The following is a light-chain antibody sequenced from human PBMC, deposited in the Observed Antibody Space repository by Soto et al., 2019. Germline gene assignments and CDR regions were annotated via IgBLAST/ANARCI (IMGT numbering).Light chain of an antibody. CDR3: TSFAGSNSYV. J-gene: IGLJ1*01. CDR1: SSDIGGYTY. CDR2: EVN. V-gene: IGLV2-8*01. Sequence: QSVLTQPPSASGSPGQSVTISCTGTSSDIGGYTYVSWYQHHPGKVPKLMIYEVNKRPSGVPDRFSGSKSGNTASLTVSGLQAEDEADYYCTSFAGSNSYVFGAGTKVTVL.